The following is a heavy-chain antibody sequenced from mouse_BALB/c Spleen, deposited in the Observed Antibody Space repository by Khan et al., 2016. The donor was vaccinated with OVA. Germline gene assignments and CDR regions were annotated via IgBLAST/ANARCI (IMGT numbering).Heavy chain of an antibody. J-gene: IGHJ3*01. Sequence: VQLQQSGPELVKPGASVKISCKASGYSFTGYFMNWVMQSHGKSLEWIGRINPHIGETFYNQKFKGKATLTVDESSSTAHMELRSLASEDSAIYYCARIYGSYFDYWGQGTLVTVSA. D-gene: IGHD1-1*01. V-gene: IGHV1-20*02. CDR2: INPHIGET. CDR1: GYSFTGYF. CDR3: ARIYGSYFDY.